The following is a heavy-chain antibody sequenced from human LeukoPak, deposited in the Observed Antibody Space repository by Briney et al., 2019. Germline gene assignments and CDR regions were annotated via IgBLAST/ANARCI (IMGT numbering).Heavy chain of an antibody. CDR1: GVTFTTYP. V-gene: IGHV3-30-3*01. CDR3: ARDQGSFFSGWYFY. Sequence: PGRSLRLSCAASGVTFTTYPMHWVRQAPGKGLEWVAVILYDGSNEYYTDSVKGGFTISRDNSKNTLYMQMNSLRPEDTAVYYCARDQGSFFSGWYFYWGQGTLVTVSS. J-gene: IGHJ4*02. CDR2: ILYDGSNE. D-gene: IGHD6-19*01.